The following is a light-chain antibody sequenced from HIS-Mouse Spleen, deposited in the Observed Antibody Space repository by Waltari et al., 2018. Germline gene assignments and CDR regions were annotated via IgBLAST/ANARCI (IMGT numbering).Light chain of an antibody. CDR3: SSYTSSSTYV. CDR2: EVS. J-gene: IGLJ1*01. V-gene: IGLV2-14*01. Sequence: QPALTQPASVSGSPGQSITISCTGPSSDVGGYNYVSWYQQHPGKAPKLMIYEVSNRPSGVSNRFSGSKSGNTASLTISGLQAEDEADYYCSSYTSSSTYVFGTGTKVTVL. CDR1: SSDVGGYNY.